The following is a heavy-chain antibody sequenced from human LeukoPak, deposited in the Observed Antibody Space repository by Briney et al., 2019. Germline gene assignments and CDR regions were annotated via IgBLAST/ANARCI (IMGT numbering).Heavy chain of an antibody. Sequence: ASVKVSCKVSGYIFTELSMHWVRQSPGKGLEWVGGSDPENGKTVYAQNFQGRVTMTEDTSTDTAYMELTSLTSDDTAIYYCAIDTVYYDPPSYWGQGTLVTVSS. D-gene: IGHD3-16*01. CDR2: SDPENGKT. V-gene: IGHV1-24*01. J-gene: IGHJ4*01. CDR1: GYIFTELS. CDR3: AIDTVYYDPPSY.